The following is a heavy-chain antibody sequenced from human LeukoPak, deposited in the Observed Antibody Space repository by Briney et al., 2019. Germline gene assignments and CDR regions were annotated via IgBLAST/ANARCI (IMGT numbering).Heavy chain of an antibody. V-gene: IGHV3-64*01. CDR1: GFTFSSYA. CDR3: ARGPYYYDSSGYYVIGDY. CDR2: ISSNGGGT. Sequence: PGGSLRLSCAASGFTFSSYAMHWVRQAPGKGLEYVSAISSNGGGTYYANSVKGRFTISRDNSKNTLYLQMGSLRAEDMAVYYCARGPYYYDSSGYYVIGDYWGQGTLVTVSS. J-gene: IGHJ4*02. D-gene: IGHD3-22*01.